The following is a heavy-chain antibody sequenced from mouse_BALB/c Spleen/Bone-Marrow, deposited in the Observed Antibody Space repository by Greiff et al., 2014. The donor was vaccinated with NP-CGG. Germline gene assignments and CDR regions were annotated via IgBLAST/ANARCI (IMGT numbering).Heavy chain of an antibody. CDR1: GFSLTTYG. CDR2: IWSGGGT. CDR3: ARKGYTGYFDV. V-gene: IGHV2-2*02. D-gene: IGHD2-2*01. J-gene: IGHJ1*01. Sequence: VQLVESGPGLVKPSQSLSITCTVSGFSLTTYGLHWVRQSPGKGLEWLGVIWSGGGTDYNVDFISRLIITKDNSKSQVFFKMNSLQTNDTAMYYCARKGYTGYFDVWGAGTTVTVSS.